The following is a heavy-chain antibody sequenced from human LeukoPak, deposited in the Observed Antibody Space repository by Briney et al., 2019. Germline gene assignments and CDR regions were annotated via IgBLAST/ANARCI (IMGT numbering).Heavy chain of an antibody. CDR2: MNPNSGNT. J-gene: IGHJ6*03. V-gene: IGHV1-8*01. CDR3: ARESVLEWLFSNYYYYYMDV. Sequence: GAPVKVSCKASGYTFTSYDINWVRQATGQGLEWMGWMNPNSGNTGYAQKFQGRVTMTRNTSISTAYMELSSLRSEETAVYYCARESVLEWLFSNYYYYYMDVWGKGTTVTVSS. CDR1: GYTFTSYD. D-gene: IGHD3-3*01.